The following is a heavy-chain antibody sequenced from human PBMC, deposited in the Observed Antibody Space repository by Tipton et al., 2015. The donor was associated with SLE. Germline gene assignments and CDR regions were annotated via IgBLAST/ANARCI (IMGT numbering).Heavy chain of an antibody. Sequence: TLSLTCAVYGGSFSGHYWSWSGQPPGKGLAWFGDINQSGSTNYNPSLKSRLIMSVYASKNQFSLKLSPVTAADAAICYCAGAVGPAAGLRDYWVQGTLVSVSS. CDR3: AGAVGPAAGLRDY. V-gene: IGHV4-34*01. D-gene: IGHD6-13*01. CDR1: GGSFSGHY. J-gene: IGHJ4*02. CDR2: INQSGST.